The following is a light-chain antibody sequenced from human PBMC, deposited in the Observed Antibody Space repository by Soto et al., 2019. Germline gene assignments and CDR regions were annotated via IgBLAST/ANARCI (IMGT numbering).Light chain of an antibody. CDR3: QHYGSSPT. CDR1: QSVSSSY. CDR2: GAS. J-gene: IGKJ1*01. V-gene: IGKV3-20*01. Sequence: EIVLTQSPGTLSLSPGERATLSCRASQSVSSSYLAWYQQKPGQAPRLLIYGASSRATGIPDRFSGSGSGTNFTLTISRPEPEDFAVYYCQHYGSSPTFGQGTKVEIK.